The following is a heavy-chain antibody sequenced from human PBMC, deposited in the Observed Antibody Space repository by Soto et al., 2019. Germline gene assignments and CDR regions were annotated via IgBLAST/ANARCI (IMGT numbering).Heavy chain of an antibody. Sequence: QVQLQESGPGLVKPSGTLSLTCAVSGDSISNNNWWSWVRQPPGKGLDWIGEIYHTGSTNYNPSLRSRVTISVDKSKNQFSLKLNSVTATDTAVYYCARSTVTEDCWGQGTLVTVSS. V-gene: IGHV4-4*02. CDR2: IYHTGST. D-gene: IGHD4-17*01. J-gene: IGHJ4*02. CDR3: ARSTVTEDC. CDR1: GDSISNNNW.